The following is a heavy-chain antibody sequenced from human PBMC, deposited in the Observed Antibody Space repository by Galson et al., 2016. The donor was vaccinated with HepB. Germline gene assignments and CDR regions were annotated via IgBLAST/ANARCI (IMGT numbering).Heavy chain of an antibody. D-gene: IGHD4-17*01. CDR3: VKDSYGVLDY. CDR2: IKSKEDGGTT. V-gene: IGHV3-15*01. Sequence: SLRLSCAVSGFTFTNAWMSWVRQAPGKGLEWVGLIKSKEDGGTTHYAAPVEGRFIISTDESENTLFLQMNTLKSEDTAVYYCVKDSYGVLDYWGQGTLVTVSS. J-gene: IGHJ4*02. CDR1: GFTFTNAW.